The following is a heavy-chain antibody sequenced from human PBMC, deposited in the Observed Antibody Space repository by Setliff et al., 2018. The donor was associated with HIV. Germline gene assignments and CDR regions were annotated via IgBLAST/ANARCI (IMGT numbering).Heavy chain of an antibody. CDR1: GGSFSGYY. CDR3: ARGDGGSYYPGI. D-gene: IGHD1-26*01. CDR2: INHSGST. V-gene: IGHV4-34*01. Sequence: SETLSLTCAVYGGSFSGYYWSWIRQPPGKGLEWIGEINHSGSTNYNPSLKSRVTISVDTSKNQFSLKLSSVTAADTAVYYCARGDGGSYYPGIWGQGTMVTVS. J-gene: IGHJ3*02.